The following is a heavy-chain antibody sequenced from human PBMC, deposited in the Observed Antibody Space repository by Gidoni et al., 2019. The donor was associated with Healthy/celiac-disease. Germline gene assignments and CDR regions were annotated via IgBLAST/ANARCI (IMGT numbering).Heavy chain of an antibody. CDR3: ARAYCGGDCYSDWYFDL. V-gene: IGHV3-53*04. Sequence: EVQLVESGGGLVQPGGSLRLSCAASGFTVGSNYMGWVRQAPGKGLGWVSVIYSGGSTYYADSVKGRFTISRHNSKNTLYLQMNSLRAEDTAVYYCARAYCGGDCYSDWYFDLWGRGTLVTVSS. CDR1: GFTVGSNY. CDR2: IYSGGST. J-gene: IGHJ2*01. D-gene: IGHD2-21*02.